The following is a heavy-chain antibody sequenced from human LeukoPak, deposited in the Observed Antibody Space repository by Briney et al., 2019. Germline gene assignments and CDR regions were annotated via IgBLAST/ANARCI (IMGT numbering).Heavy chain of an antibody. D-gene: IGHD1-14*01. CDR2: MSGSGDGT. CDR3: AYPAAEGYHYYYMDV. J-gene: IGHJ6*03. Sequence: PGGSLRLSCAASGFAFSNFAMSWVRQAPGKGLEWVSAMSGSGDGTYYADSVKGRFTISRDNSKNTLYLQMNSLRVDDTAVYYCAYPAAEGYHYYYMDVWGKGTTVTVYS. CDR1: GFAFSNFA. V-gene: IGHV3-23*01.